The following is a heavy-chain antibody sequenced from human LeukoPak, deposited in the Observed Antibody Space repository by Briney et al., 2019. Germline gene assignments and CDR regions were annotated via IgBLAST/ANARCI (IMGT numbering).Heavy chain of an antibody. Sequence: GGSLRVSCAASGFAVSSNYMSWVRQASGERLEWVSVIYSGGSTYYADSVKGRFTISRDNSKNTLYLQMNSLRAEDTAVYYCAREGVVGDFDYWGPGALVTVSS. J-gene: IGHJ4*01. CDR1: GFAVSSNY. V-gene: IGHV3-66*02. D-gene: IGHD1-26*01. CDR3: AREGVVGDFDY. CDR2: IYSGGST.